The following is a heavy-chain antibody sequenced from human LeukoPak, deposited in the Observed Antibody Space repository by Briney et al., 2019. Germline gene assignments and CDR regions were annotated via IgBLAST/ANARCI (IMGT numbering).Heavy chain of an antibody. CDR2: INHSGSN. Sequence: SETLSLTCAVYGGSFSGYYWSWICQPPGKGLGWIGEINHSGSNNYNPSLKSRVTISVDTSKNKVSLKLSSVTAADTAVYYGARGRGADIVVVPAVLYYYYYMDVWGKGTTVTVSS. D-gene: IGHD2-2*01. J-gene: IGHJ6*03. CDR1: GGSFSGYY. CDR3: ARGRGADIVVVPAVLYYYYYMDV. V-gene: IGHV4-34*01.